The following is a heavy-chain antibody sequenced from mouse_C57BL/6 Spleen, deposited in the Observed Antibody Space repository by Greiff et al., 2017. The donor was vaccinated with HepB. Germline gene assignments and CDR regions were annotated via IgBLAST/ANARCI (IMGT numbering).Heavy chain of an antibody. CDR1: GYTFTDYY. J-gene: IGHJ2*01. D-gene: IGHD2-12*01. Sequence: VQLKESGPVLVKPGASVKMSCKASGYTFTDYYMNWVKQSHGKSLEWIGVINPYNGGTSYNQKFKGKATLTVYKSSSTAYMELNSLTSEDSAVYYCARGGVTTLGFDYWGQGTTLTVSS. CDR2: INPYNGGT. CDR3: ARGGVTTLGFDY. V-gene: IGHV1-19*01.